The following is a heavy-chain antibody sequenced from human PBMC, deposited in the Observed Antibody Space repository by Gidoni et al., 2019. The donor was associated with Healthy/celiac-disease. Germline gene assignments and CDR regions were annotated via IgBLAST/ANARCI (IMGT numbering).Heavy chain of an antibody. V-gene: IGHV3-49*05. Sequence: EVPLVASGGGLVKPGRSLRLSCTASGFTFGDYAMSWFRQAPGKGLEWVGFIRSKAYGGTTEYAASVKGRFTISRDDSKSIAYLQMNSLKTEDTAVYYWTRDGGPVGGSSDYWGQGTLVTVSS. D-gene: IGHD1-26*01. CDR1: GFTFGDYA. CDR2: IRSKAYGGTT. J-gene: IGHJ4*02. CDR3: TRDGGPVGGSSDY.